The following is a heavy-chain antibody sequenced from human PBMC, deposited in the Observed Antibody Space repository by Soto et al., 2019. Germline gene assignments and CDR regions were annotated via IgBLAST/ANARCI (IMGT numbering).Heavy chain of an antibody. CDR2: TRNKANSYTT. V-gene: IGHV3-72*01. J-gene: IGHJ4*02. CDR3: TRYSYSSGWYLDY. Sequence: EVPLVESGGGLVQPGGSLRLSCAASGFTLSDHYMDWVRQAPGKGLEWVGRTRNKANSYTTEYAASVKGRFTISRDDSENSLYLHMNSLKTEDTAVYYCTRYSYSSGWYLDYWGQGTLVTVSS. CDR1: GFTLSDHY. D-gene: IGHD6-19*01.